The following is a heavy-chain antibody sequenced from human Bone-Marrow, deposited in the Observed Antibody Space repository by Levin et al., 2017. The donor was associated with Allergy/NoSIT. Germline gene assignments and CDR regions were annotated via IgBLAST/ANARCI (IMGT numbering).Heavy chain of an antibody. CDR2: INQDGSEK. V-gene: IGHV3-7*01. J-gene: IGHJ4*02. D-gene: IGHD4-17*01. CDR3: ARPSTTVTEDY. CDR1: GFTFSSYW. Sequence: GGSLRLSCAASGFTFSSYWMSWVRQAPGKGLEWVANINQDGSEKYYMDSVKGRFTISRDNAKNSVYLQMNSLRAEDTAVYYCARPSTTVTEDYWGQGTLVTVSS.